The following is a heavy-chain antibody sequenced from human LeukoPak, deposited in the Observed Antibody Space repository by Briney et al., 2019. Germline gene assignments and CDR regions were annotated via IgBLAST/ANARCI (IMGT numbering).Heavy chain of an antibody. CDR1: GFTFSNYG. Sequence: GGSLRLSCAASGFTFSNYGMHWVRQAPGKGLEWVGVISYGGSNKDYTDSVKGRLTISRDDSKSTLYLQMNSLRAEDTAVYYCVKEGTPVISHAFDIWGQGTMVTVSS. CDR3: VKEGTPVISHAFDI. CDR2: ISYGGSNK. V-gene: IGHV3-30*18. D-gene: IGHD1-1*01. J-gene: IGHJ3*02.